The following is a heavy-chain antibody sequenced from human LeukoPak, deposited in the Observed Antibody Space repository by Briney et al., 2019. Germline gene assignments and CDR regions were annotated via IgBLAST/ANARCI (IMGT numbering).Heavy chain of an antibody. CDR3: ARDRVVGAGRNDY. D-gene: IGHD1-26*01. CDR2: ISSSSSYI. Sequence: GGSLRLSCAASGFTFSSYSMNWARQAPGKGLEWVSSISSSSSYICYADSVKGRFTISRDNAKNSLYLQMNSLRAEDTAVYYCARDRVVGAGRNDYWGQGTLVTVSS. CDR1: GFTFSSYS. J-gene: IGHJ4*02. V-gene: IGHV3-21*01.